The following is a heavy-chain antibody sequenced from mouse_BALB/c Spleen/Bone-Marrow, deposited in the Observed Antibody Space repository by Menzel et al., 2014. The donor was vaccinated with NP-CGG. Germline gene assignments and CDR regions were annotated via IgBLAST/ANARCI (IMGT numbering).Heavy chain of an antibody. V-gene: IGHV5-12-2*01. CDR1: GFTFSSYT. CDR3: ARGNGFAY. Sequence: EVKLVESGGGLVQPGGSLKLSCAASGFTFSSYTMSWVRQTPEKRLDWVAYISNGGGSTYYPDTVKGRFTISRDNAKNXLYLQMSSLKSEDTAMYYCARGNGFAYWGQGTLVTVSA. J-gene: IGHJ3*01. CDR2: ISNGGGST.